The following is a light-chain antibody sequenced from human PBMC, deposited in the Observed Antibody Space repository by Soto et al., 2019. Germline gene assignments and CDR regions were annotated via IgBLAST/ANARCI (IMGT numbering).Light chain of an antibody. CDR2: GVS. CDR1: QSVTSSY. J-gene: IGKJ2*01. V-gene: IGKV3-20*01. Sequence: EIVLTQSPGTLSLSPGERATLSCRASQSVTSSYLAWYQQRPGQAPRLLIYGVSSRATGIPDRFSGSGSGTDFTLTITRLEPEDFAVYFCQQYGSSPPGYTFDQGTKLEIK. CDR3: QQYGSSPPGYT.